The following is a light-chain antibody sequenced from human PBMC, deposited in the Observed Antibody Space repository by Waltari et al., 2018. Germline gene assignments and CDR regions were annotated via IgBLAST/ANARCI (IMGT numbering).Light chain of an antibody. V-gene: IGLV2-23*01. CDR2: EGS. Sequence: QSALTQPASVSGSPGQSITISCIGTSSDVGNYNLFSWYQQYPGKAPKLMIYEGSKRPSGVSNRFSGSKSGNTASLTISGLQAEDEADYHCCSYAGSTTLVFGGGTKLTVL. CDR3: CSYAGSTTLV. CDR1: SSDVGNYNL. J-gene: IGLJ2*01.